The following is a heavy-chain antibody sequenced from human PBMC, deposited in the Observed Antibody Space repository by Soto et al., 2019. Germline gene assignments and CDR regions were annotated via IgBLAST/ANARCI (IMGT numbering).Heavy chain of an antibody. D-gene: IGHD6-19*01. CDR2: INAGNGNT. J-gene: IGHJ5*02. Sequence: GASVKVSCKASGYTFTSYAMHWVRQAPGQRLEWMGWINAGNGNTKYSQKFQGRVTITRDTSASTAYMELSSLRSEDTAVYYCARTRYSSGWYPAGGFDPWGQGTLVTVS. V-gene: IGHV1-3*01. CDR3: ARTRYSSGWYPAGGFDP. CDR1: GYTFTSYA.